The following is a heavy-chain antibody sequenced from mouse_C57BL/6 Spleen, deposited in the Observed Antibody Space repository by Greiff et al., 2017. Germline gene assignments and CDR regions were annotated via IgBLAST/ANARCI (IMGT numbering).Heavy chain of an antibody. CDR1: GYTFTSYW. J-gene: IGHJ2*01. Sequence: VQLQQPGAELVRPGTSVKLSCKASGYTFTSYWMHWVKQRPGQGLEWIGVIDPSDSYTNYNQKFKGKATLTVDTSSSTAYMQLSSLTSEDSAVYYCARGHRGAFDYWGQGTTLTVSS. V-gene: IGHV1-59*01. D-gene: IGHD3-1*01. CDR2: IDPSDSYT. CDR3: ARGHRGAFDY.